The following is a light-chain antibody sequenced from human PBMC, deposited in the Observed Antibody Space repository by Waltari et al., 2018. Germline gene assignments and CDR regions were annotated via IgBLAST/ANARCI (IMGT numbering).Light chain of an antibody. CDR2: AAS. CDR1: QTLTTY. CDR3: QQSKEVPFT. V-gene: IGKV1-39*01. Sequence: DIQLTQSPSYLSASVGDRVTITCRASQTLTTYLNWSQQRPGTAPKFLIYAASNLETGVPSRFSGGGSGKDFTLTISGLQPDDFATYYCQQSKEVPFTFGQGTKLEIK. J-gene: IGKJ2*01.